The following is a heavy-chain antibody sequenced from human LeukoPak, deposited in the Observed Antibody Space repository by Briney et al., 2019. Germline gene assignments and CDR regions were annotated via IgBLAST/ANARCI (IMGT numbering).Heavy chain of an antibody. CDR2: IYPGDSHT. D-gene: IGHD6-13*01. Sequence: SGESLKISCKGSGYSFTTYWTGWVRQIPGKGLEWMGIIYPGDSHTIYSPSFRGQVTMSADKSISTAYLQWSSLKASDTAMYYCARLLGSSSSSWASFDYWGQGTLVTVSS. V-gene: IGHV5-51*01. J-gene: IGHJ4*02. CDR3: ARLLGSSSSSWASFDY. CDR1: GYSFTTYW.